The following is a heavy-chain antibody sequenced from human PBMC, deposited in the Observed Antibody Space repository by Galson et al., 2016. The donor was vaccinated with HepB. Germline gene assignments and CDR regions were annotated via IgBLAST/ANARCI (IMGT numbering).Heavy chain of an antibody. V-gene: IGHV5-51*01. CDR3: ARRTRDGYKTAFDI. Sequence: QSGAEVKKPGESLKISCEGSGYSFATFWIGWVRQTPGKGLDWMGIIYPDDSDTKYSPSFQGRVAISGDKSISTAYLQWSSLKASDTAVYYCARRTRDGYKTAFDIWGQGTMVTVSS. D-gene: IGHD5-24*01. CDR2: IYPDDSDT. CDR1: GYSFATFW. J-gene: IGHJ3*02.